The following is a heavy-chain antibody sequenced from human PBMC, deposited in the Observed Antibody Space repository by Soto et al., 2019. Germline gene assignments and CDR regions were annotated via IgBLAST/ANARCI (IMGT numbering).Heavy chain of an antibody. CDR3: ARGLTIFGVVIPTNWFDP. CDR1: GGSISSGGYY. CDR2: IYYSGST. D-gene: IGHD3-3*01. V-gene: IGHV4-31*03. Sequence: SETLSLTCTASGGSISSGGYYWSWIRQHPGKGLEWIGYIYYSGSTYYNPSLKSRVTISVDTSKNQFSLKLSSVTAADTAVYYCARGLTIFGVVIPTNWFDPWGQGTLVTVSS. J-gene: IGHJ5*02.